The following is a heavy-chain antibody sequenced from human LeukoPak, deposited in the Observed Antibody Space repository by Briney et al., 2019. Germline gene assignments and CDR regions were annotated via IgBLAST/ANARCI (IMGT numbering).Heavy chain of an antibody. CDR3: AISDSSSWEFDS. V-gene: IGHV1-2*06. J-gene: IGHJ4*02. CDR1: GYTFTGYY. Sequence: GASVKVSCKASGYTFTGYYMHWVRQAPGQGLEWMGRINPNSGGTKYAEKFQGRVTMTRDTSINTAYMELSRLRSDDTALYYCAISDSSSWEFDSWGQGTLVTVSS. D-gene: IGHD6-13*01. CDR2: INPNSGGT.